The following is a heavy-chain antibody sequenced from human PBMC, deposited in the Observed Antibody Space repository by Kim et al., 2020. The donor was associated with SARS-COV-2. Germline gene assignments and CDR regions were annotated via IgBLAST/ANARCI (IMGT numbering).Heavy chain of an antibody. CDR3: ASQPVDPYYMDV. CDR2: IYHSGST. D-gene: IGHD5-12*01. J-gene: IGHJ6*03. V-gene: IGHV4-4*02. Sequence: SETLSLTCAVSDGSISSSNWWSWVRQPPGKGLEWIGEIYHSGSTNYNPSLKSRVTISVDKSKNQFSLKLSSVTAADTAVYYCASQPVDPYYMDVWGKGTTVTVSS. CDR1: DGSISSSNW.